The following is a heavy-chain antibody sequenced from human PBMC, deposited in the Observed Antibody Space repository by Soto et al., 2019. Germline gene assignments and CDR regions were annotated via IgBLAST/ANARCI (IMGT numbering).Heavy chain of an antibody. CDR1: GFTFSSYS. CDR3: AREGDTIFGVVIIRPFDY. CDR2: ISSSSSYI. J-gene: IGHJ4*02. V-gene: IGHV3-21*01. D-gene: IGHD3-3*01. Sequence: PGGSLRLSCAASGFTFSSYSMNWVRQAPGKGLEWVSSISSSSSYIYYADSVKGRFTISRDNAKNSLYLQMNSLRAEDTAVYYCAREGDTIFGVVIIRPFDYWGQGTLVTVSS.